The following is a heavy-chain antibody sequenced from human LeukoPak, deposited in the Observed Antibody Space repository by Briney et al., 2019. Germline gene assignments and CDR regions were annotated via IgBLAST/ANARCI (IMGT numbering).Heavy chain of an antibody. V-gene: IGHV1-8*03. Sequence: ASVKVSCKASGYTFTSYDINWVRQATGQGLEWMGWMNPNSGNTGYAQKFQGRVTITRNTSISTAYMELSSLRSEDTAVYYCARVGAYGDESDYWGQGDLVTVSS. CDR3: ARVGAYGDESDY. J-gene: IGHJ4*02. D-gene: IGHD1-26*01. CDR2: MNPNSGNT. CDR1: GYTFTSYD.